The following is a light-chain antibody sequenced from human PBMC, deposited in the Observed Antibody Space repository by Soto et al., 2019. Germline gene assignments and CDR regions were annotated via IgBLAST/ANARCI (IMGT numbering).Light chain of an antibody. CDR3: TSYTSRSTLV. Sequence: QSALTQPASVSGSPGQSITISCTGTSSDVGSYNFVSWYQQHPGTVPKLMIYEVTNRLSGVSNRFSGSKSGNTASLTISGLQAEDEADYYCTSYTSRSTLVFGGGTKLTVL. J-gene: IGLJ2*01. CDR1: SSDVGSYNF. CDR2: EVT. V-gene: IGLV2-14*01.